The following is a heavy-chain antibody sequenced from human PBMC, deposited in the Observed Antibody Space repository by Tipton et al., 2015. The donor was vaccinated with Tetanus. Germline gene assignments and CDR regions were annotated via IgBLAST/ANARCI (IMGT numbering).Heavy chain of an antibody. CDR3: ARDSSMAVADPILWY. D-gene: IGHD6-19*01. V-gene: IGHV3-21*01. Sequence: SLRLSCAASGFTFSAFAMNWVRQAPGKGLEWVSYISSSGTYIYYADSVKGRFTISRDNAKNTLYLQMNSLRAEDTAVYYCARDSSMAVADPILWYWGQGTLVTVSS. J-gene: IGHJ4*02. CDR2: ISSSGTYI. CDR1: GFTFSAFA.